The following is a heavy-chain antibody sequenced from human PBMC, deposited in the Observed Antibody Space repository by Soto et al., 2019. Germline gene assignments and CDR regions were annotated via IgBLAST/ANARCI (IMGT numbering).Heavy chain of an antibody. CDR2: ISGSGGST. CDR1: GFTFSSYA. CDR3: ANMASMTTVFYYFDY. J-gene: IGHJ4*02. V-gene: IGHV3-23*01. Sequence: GGSLRLSCAASGFTFSSYAMSWVRQAPGKGLEWVSAISGSGGSTYYADSVKGRFTISRDNSKNTLYLQMNSLRAEDTAVYYCANMASMTTVFYYFDYWGQGTLVTVSS. D-gene: IGHD4-4*01.